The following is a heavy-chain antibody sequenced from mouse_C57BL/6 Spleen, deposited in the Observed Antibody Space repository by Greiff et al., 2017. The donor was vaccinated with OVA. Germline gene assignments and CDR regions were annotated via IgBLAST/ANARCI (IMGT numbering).Heavy chain of an antibody. D-gene: IGHD4-1*01. CDR1: GYTFTSYW. CDR2: IDPSDSYT. Sequence: QVQLQQPGAELVKPGASVKLSCKASGYTFTSYWMQWVKQRPGQGLEWIGEIDPSDSYTNYNQKFKGKATLTVDTSSSTAYMQLSSLTSEDSAVYYCARRSPPSWDWYFDVWGTGTTVTVSS. V-gene: IGHV1-50*01. J-gene: IGHJ1*03. CDR3: ARRSPPSWDWYFDV.